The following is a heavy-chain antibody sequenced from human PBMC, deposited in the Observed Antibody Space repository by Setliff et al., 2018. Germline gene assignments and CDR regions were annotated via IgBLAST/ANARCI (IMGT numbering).Heavy chain of an antibody. CDR2: TIPMFGTR. D-gene: IGHD3-22*01. CDR3: VREGVDSRSSTDYRYYMDV. Sequence: ASVKVSCKASGGTFSNYGISWVRQAPGRGLEWMGGTIPMFGTRNYARKLQGRVTIITDESTSTAYMQLTSLGSEDTAVYYCVREGVDSRSSTDYRYYMDVWGKGTTVTVSS. CDR1: GGTFSNYG. J-gene: IGHJ6*03. V-gene: IGHV1-69*05.